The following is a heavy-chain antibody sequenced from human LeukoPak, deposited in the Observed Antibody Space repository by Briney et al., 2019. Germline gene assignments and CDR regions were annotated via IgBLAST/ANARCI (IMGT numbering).Heavy chain of an antibody. CDR3: AKAGRTDSNNYYMDV. V-gene: IGHV3-23*01. CDR2: ISGDATTI. J-gene: IGHJ6*03. CDR1: GFTFSIYA. Sequence: GGSLRLCCEPSGFTFSIYAMRWVRQAPGKGLEWVAAISGDATTIYYSDSVKGRFTISRDNSRSTLSLQINSLSAEDTAFYYCAKAGRTDSNNYYMDVWGKGTMVTVSS. D-gene: IGHD1-1*01.